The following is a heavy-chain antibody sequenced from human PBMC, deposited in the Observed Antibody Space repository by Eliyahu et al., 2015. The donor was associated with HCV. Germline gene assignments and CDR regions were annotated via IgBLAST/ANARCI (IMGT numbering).Heavy chain of an antibody. D-gene: IGHD6-19*01. CDR3: AKDHLLGYSSGWGFDY. V-gene: IGHV3-30*18. CDR2: ISYDGSNK. Sequence: QVQLVESGGGVVQPGXSLRLSXAASGFXFXXYGMHWVRQAPGKGLGWVAVISYDGSNKYYADSVKGRFTISRDNSKNTLYLQMNSLRAEDTAVYYCAKDHLLGYSSGWGFDYWGQGTLVTVSS. CDR1: GFXFXXYG. J-gene: IGHJ4*02.